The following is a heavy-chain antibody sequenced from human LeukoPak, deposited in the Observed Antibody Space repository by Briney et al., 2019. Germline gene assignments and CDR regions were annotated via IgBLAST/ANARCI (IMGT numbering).Heavy chain of an antibody. Sequence: SETLSLTCSVSGGSVSNYYWSWLRQPPGKGLERIGYFHYSGSTNYNPSLQSRVTISVDTSMNQFSLQLSSVTASDTAVYYCAGTSSFGVVRFDPWGQGTLVTASS. V-gene: IGHV4-59*02. D-gene: IGHD3-3*01. CDR1: GGSVSNYY. CDR3: AGTSSFGVVRFDP. J-gene: IGHJ5*02. CDR2: FHYSGST.